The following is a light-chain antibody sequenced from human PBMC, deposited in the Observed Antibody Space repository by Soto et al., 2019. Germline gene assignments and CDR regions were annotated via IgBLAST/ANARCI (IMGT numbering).Light chain of an antibody. CDR1: QLLIASD. Sequence: FLTHSPGTLSLSPLQRATLSFISIQLLIASDIAWYQHKPFQAPKFLIYGVSSRATGIPDRFSGSGSGTDFTLTISRLEPEDFAVYHCQQYGSSTLITFGQGTRLEIK. CDR2: GVS. CDR3: QQYGSSTLIT. V-gene: IGKV3-20*01. J-gene: IGKJ5*01.